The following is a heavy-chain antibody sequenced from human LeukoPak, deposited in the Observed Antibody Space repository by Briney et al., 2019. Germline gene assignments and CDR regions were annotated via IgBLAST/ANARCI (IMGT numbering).Heavy chain of an antibody. CDR1: GFTFSDYY. CDR2: ISRSGSTI. J-gene: IGHJ6*03. CDR3: ARDPTLKSYYYYMDV. Sequence: GGSLRLSCAASGFTFSDYYMSWIRQAPGKGLEWVSYISRSGSTIYYADSVKGRFTISRDNAKNSLYLQMNSLRAEDTAVYYCARDPTLKSYYYYMDVWGKGTTVTISS. V-gene: IGHV3-11*01.